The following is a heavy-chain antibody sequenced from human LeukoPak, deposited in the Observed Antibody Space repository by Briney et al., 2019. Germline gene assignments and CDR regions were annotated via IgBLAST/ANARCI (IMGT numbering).Heavy chain of an antibody. CDR2: ISYDGSNN. CDR3: ARESYYGSGSYYHLLDC. D-gene: IGHD3-10*01. Sequence: GRSLRLSCAASGFTFSSYAMHWVRQAPGKGLEWVAVISYDGSNNYYADSVKGRITISRDNTKNTLYLQMNSLEAEDTAVYYCARESYYGSGSYYHLLDCWGQGTLVTVSS. V-gene: IGHV3-30*04. J-gene: IGHJ4*02. CDR1: GFTFSSYA.